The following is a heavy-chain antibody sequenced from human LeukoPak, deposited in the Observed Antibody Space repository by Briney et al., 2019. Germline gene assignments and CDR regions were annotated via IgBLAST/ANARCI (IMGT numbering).Heavy chain of an antibody. CDR3: ASDGYSSGWYGNY. Sequence: GGSLRLSCAASGFTFSSYWVHWVRQAPGKGLVWVSRINSDGSSTSYADSVKGRFTISRDNAKNTLYLQMSSLRAEDTAVYYCASDGYSSGWYGNYWGQGTLVTVSS. V-gene: IGHV3-74*01. J-gene: IGHJ4*02. D-gene: IGHD6-19*01. CDR1: GFTFSSYW. CDR2: INSDGSST.